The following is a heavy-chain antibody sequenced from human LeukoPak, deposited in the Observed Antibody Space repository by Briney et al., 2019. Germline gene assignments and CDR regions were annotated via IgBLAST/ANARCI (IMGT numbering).Heavy chain of an antibody. D-gene: IGHD3-22*01. J-gene: IGHJ3*02. CDR1: GFTFSSYA. CDR3: AKRSYYYDSSGYQDGAFDI. V-gene: IGHV3-30*04. Sequence: GGSLRLSCAASGFTFSSYAMHWVRQAPGKGLEWVAVISYDGSNKYYADSVKGRFTISRDNSKNTLYLQMNSLRAEDTAVYYCAKRSYYYDSSGYQDGAFDIWGQGTMVTVSS. CDR2: ISYDGSNK.